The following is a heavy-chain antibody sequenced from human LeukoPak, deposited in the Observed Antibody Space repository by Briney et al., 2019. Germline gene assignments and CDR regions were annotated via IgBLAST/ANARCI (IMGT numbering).Heavy chain of an antibody. CDR2: IYLSGTT. D-gene: IGHD3-10*01. CDR1: GGSMSSGAYA. V-gene: IGHV4-30-2*01. Sequence: PSETLSLTCTVSGGSMSSGAYAWSWIRQPPGKGLEWIGYIYLSGTTFYNPSLKSRVTISVDRSKSQFSLTLTSVTAADTAVYYCAKVFYYSGSGNYYWGDEAFDIWGQGTMVTVSS. J-gene: IGHJ3*02. CDR3: AKVFYYSGSGNYYWGDEAFDI.